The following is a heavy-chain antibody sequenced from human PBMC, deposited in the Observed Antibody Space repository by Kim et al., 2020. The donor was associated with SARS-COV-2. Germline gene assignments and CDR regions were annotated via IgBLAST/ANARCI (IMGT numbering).Heavy chain of an antibody. Sequence: GGSLRLSCAASGFTFSDYYISWIRQAPGKGLEWVSYISSSSSYTNYADSVKGRFTISRDNAKNSLYLQMNSLRAEDTAVYYCARDITGFGELSYYFDYWGQGTLVTVSS. V-gene: IGHV3-11*05. D-gene: IGHD3-10*01. CDR3: ARDITGFGELSYYFDY. J-gene: IGHJ4*02. CDR1: GFTFSDYY. CDR2: ISSSSSYT.